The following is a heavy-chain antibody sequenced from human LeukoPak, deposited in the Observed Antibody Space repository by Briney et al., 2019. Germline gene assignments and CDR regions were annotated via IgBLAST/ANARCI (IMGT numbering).Heavy chain of an antibody. V-gene: IGHV1-69*13. D-gene: IGHD4-11*01. CDR1: GGTFSSYA. Sequence: SVKVSCKASGGTFSSYAISWVRQAPGQGLEWMGGIIPIFGTANYAQKFQGRVTITADESTGTAYMELSSLRSEDTAVYYCARYTVTTYYYYYYGMDVWGQGTTVTVSS. J-gene: IGHJ6*02. CDR2: IIPIFGTA. CDR3: ARYTVTTYYYYYYGMDV.